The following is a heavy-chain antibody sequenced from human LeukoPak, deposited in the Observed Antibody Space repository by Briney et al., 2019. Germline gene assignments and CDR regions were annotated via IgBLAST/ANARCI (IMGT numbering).Heavy chain of an antibody. CDR1: GLTFSDYS. CDR2: ISAGGGST. D-gene: IGHD5-24*01. CDR3: AKGIQMATIMTGFDF. V-gene: IGHV3-23*01. Sequence: GGSLRLSCVASGLTFSDYSMTWVRQAPGKGLFWVSGISAGGGSTYYADSVKGRFTISRDNSRNTLYLQMNSLRPEDTAVYFCAKGIQMATIMTGFDFWGQGTLVTVSS. J-gene: IGHJ4*02.